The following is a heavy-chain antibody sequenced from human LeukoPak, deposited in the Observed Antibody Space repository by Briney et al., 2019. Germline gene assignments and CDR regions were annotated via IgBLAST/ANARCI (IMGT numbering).Heavy chain of an antibody. CDR2: INAGNGNT. CDR1: GYTFTSYA. D-gene: IGHD3-9*01. Sequence: ASVKVSCKASGYTFTSYAMHWVRQAPGQRLEWMGWINAGNGNTKYSQKFQGRVTITRDTSASTAYMELSSLRSEDTAVYYCARTRLLRYFDWSEDAFDIRGQGTMVTVSS. V-gene: IGHV1-3*01. J-gene: IGHJ3*02. CDR3: ARTRLLRYFDWSEDAFDI.